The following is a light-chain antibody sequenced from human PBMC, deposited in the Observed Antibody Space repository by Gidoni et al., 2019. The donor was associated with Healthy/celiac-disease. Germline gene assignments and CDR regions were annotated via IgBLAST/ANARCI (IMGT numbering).Light chain of an antibody. J-gene: IGKJ1*01. CDR3: QQYNNWPPWT. CDR1: QSVSSN. CDR2: GAS. Sequence: EIVMTQSPATLSVSPGERATLSCRASQSVSSNLAWYQQKPGQAPRLLIYGASTRATGIPARFSGSGSGTDFTLTISSLQSEDFAVYYCQQYNNWPPWTFGQXTKVEIK. V-gene: IGKV3-15*01.